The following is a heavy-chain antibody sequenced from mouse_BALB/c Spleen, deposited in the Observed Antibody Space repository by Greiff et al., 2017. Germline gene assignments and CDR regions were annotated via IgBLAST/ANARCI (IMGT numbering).Heavy chain of an antibody. CDR1: GYAFTNYL. D-gene: IGHD2-3*01. Sequence: QVQLKQSGAELVRPGTSVKVSCKASGYAFTNYLIEWVKQRPGQGLEWIGVINPGSGGTNYNEKFKGKATLTADKSSSTAYMRLSSLTSDDSAVYFCARKEDGYYRFAYWGQGTLVTVSA. CDR3: ARKEDGYYRFAY. J-gene: IGHJ3*01. CDR2: INPGSGGT. V-gene: IGHV1-54*01.